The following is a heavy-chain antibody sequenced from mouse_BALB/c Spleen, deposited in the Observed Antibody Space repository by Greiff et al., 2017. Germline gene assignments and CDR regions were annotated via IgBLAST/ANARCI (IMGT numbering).Heavy chain of an antibody. CDR3: ARGPYDRYFDY. V-gene: IGHV5-6-5*01. J-gene: IGHJ2*01. CDR2: ISSGGST. D-gene: IGHD2-14*01. Sequence: EVMLVESGGGLVKPGGSLKLSCAASGFTFSSYAMSWVRQTPEKRLEWVASISSGGSTYYPDSVKGRFTISRDNARNILYLQMSSLRSEDTAMYYCARGPYDRYFDYWGQGTTLTVSS. CDR1: GFTFSSYA.